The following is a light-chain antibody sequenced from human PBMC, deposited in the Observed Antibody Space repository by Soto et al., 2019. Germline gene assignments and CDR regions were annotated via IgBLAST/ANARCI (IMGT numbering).Light chain of an antibody. CDR3: QTWGTGIHYV. V-gene: IGLV4-69*01. J-gene: IGLJ1*01. CDR2: LNSDGSH. Sequence: QPVLTQSPSASASLGASVKLTCTLNSGHSSYAIAWHQQQPEKGPRYLMKLNSDGSHSKGDGIPDRFSGSSSWAERYLTISSLQSEDEADYYCQTWGTGIHYVFGTGTKVTVL. CDR1: SGHSSYA.